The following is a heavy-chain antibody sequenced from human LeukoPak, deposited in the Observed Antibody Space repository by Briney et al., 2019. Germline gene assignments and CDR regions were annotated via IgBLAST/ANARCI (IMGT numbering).Heavy chain of an antibody. D-gene: IGHD3-3*01. CDR3: AKDPVFYDFWSGYFDY. V-gene: IGHV3-30*02. CDR1: GFTFSSYA. CDR2: IRYDGSNK. Sequence: GGSLRLSCAASGFTFSSYAMHWVRQPPGKGLDWVAFIRYDGSNKYYADSVKGRFTISRDNSKNTLYLQMNSLRAEDTAVYYCAKDPVFYDFWSGYFDYWGQGTLVTVSS. J-gene: IGHJ4*02.